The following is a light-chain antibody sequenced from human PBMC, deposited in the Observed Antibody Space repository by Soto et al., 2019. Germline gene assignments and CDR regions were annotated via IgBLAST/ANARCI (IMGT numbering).Light chain of an antibody. CDR2: GAS. J-gene: IGKJ4*01. CDR1: QSISRW. Sequence: DIQMTHSPSTLSASVGYRCNITCRASQSISRWVAWYQQKPGRAPKLLIYGASTLQSGVPSRFRGSGSGTDFSLTITTLQPEDFATYYCQQSYSTPLTFGGGTKVDIK. V-gene: IGKV1-5*01. CDR3: QQSYSTPLT.